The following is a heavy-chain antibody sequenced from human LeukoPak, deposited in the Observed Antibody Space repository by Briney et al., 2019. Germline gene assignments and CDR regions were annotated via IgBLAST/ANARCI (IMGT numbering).Heavy chain of an antibody. Sequence: SETLSLTCAFSGYSISSSKWWAWIRQPPGKGLEWIGYIYYSGSIYYNPSLKSRVTMSVDTSKNQFSLKLSSVTAVDTAVYYCARSGSSSWIDAFDIWGQGTMVTVSS. CDR2: IYYSGSI. CDR1: GYSISSSKW. V-gene: IGHV4-28*05. J-gene: IGHJ3*02. D-gene: IGHD6-13*01. CDR3: ARSGSSSWIDAFDI.